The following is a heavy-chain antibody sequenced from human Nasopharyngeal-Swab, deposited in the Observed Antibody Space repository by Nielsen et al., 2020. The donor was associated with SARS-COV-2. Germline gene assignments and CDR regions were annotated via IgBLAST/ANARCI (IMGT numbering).Heavy chain of an antibody. V-gene: IGHV4-39*07. Sequence: SETLSLTCSVSGDAISSGSYYWGWVRQSPGRGLEWIGTIYYSGTTHYNPSLKSRVTVSVDTSKNQFSLNVKSVTAADTALYYCARAWVAGTLANFDYWGQGTLVTVSS. CDR2: IYYSGTT. CDR1: GDAISSGSYY. J-gene: IGHJ4*02. CDR3: ARAWVAGTLANFDY. D-gene: IGHD6-19*01.